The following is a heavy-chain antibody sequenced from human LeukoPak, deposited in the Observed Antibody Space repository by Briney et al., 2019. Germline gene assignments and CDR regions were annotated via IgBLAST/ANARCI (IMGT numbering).Heavy chain of an antibody. V-gene: IGHV3-23*01. Sequence: GVSLRLSCAASGFTFSTYDMIWVRQAPGKGLEWVSAISGGGGTTYADSVKGRLTISRDNSKNTLYLQMNSLRAEDTAVYYCAKPAGMAVAGRVGAFDYWGQGTLVTVSS. CDR3: AKPAGMAVAGRVGAFDY. J-gene: IGHJ4*02. D-gene: IGHD6-19*01. CDR2: ISGGGGTT. CDR1: GFTFSTYD.